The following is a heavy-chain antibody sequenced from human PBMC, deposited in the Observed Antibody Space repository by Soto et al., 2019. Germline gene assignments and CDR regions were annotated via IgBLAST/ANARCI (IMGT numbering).Heavy chain of an antibody. CDR2: INIHKGNA. CDR3: ERFMAYHSGGSGVMADFDY. CDR1: GYTFTSYG. Sequence: QVQLVQSGAEVKKPGASLQVSCRASGYTFTSYGIAWVRQAPGQGLEWLGWINIHKGNANFAQKVQGRVTMTKDTSTSPAYREMTSLTSDYTAVYYCERFMAYHSGGSGVMADFDYWGQGTLVIVSS. D-gene: IGHD2-8*02. J-gene: IGHJ4*02. V-gene: IGHV1-18*01.